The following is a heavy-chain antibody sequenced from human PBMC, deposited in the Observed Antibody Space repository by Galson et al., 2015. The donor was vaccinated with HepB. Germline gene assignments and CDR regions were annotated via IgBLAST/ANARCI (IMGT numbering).Heavy chain of an antibody. CDR3: ARGIYGVVIATRAPYYFDY. CDR2: ISSSSSYI. D-gene: IGHD2-21*01. V-gene: IGHV3-21*01. Sequence: SLRLSCAASGFTFSSYSMNWVRQAPGKGLEWVSSISSSSSYIYYADSVKGRFTISRDNAKNSLHLQMNSLRAEDTAVYYCARGIYGVVIATRAPYYFDYWGQGTLVTVSS. J-gene: IGHJ4*02. CDR1: GFTFSSYS.